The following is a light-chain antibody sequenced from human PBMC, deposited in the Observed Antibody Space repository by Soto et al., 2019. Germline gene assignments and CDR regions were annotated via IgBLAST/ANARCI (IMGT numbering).Light chain of an antibody. Sequence: DIQMTQSPSSVSASVGDRVTITCRASQGISTWLAWYQQKPGKAPKLLIYGASNLQTGVPSRFSGSGSGTDFTLTISRLQPEDFATYFCHQSNSFPSTFGQGTRLEMK. J-gene: IGKJ5*01. CDR3: HQSNSFPST. V-gene: IGKV1-12*02. CDR1: QGISTW. CDR2: GAS.